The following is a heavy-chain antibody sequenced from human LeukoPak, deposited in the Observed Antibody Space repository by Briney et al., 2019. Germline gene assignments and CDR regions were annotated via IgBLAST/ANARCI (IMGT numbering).Heavy chain of an antibody. CDR1: GFTFSSYS. CDR3: ARDLHQLLFDY. D-gene: IGHD2-2*01. J-gene: IGHJ4*02. CDR2: ISSSSSYI. V-gene: IGHV3-21*01. Sequence: GGSLRLSCAASGFTFSSYSMNWVRQAPGKGLEWVSSISSSSSYIYYADSVKGRFTISRDNAKNSLYLQMNSLRAEDTVVYYCARDLHQLLFDYWGQGTLVTVSS.